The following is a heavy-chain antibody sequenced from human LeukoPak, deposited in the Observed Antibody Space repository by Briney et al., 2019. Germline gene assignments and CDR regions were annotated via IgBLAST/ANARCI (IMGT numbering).Heavy chain of an antibody. Sequence: PGGSLRLSCAASGFTFNSYWMSWVRQAPGKGLEWVGRIKSKTDGGTTDYAAPVKGRFTISRDDSKNTLYLQMNSLKTEDTAVYYCTTDANYGSGSRYYYYYMDVWGKGTTVTISS. CDR2: IKSKTDGGTT. CDR3: TTDANYGSGSRYYYYYMDV. CDR1: GFTFNSYW. J-gene: IGHJ6*03. D-gene: IGHD3-10*01. V-gene: IGHV3-15*01.